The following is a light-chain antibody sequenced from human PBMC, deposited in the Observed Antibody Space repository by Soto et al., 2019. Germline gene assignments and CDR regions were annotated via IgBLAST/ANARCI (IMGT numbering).Light chain of an antibody. CDR2: GVS. V-gene: IGKV3-20*01. Sequence: IVFAQAPFTLSLTQGERATLSCRASQSVRSSYFAWYQQKPGQAPRLLIFGVSSRATGIPDRFSATGSGTDFTLTISRLEPEDFALYFCQQYANSPLTFGGGAKVDIK. CDR3: QQYANSPLT. J-gene: IGKJ4*01. CDR1: QSVRSSY.